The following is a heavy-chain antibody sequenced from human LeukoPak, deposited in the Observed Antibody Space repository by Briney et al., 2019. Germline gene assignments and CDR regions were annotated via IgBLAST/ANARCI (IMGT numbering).Heavy chain of an antibody. CDR2: INGDGSWT. CDR1: GNYW. J-gene: IGHJ4*02. D-gene: IGHD2-2*01. CDR3: VSFYETY. V-gene: IGHV3-74*01. Sequence: GGSLRLSCAASGNYWMHWVRQAPGKGLVWVSHINGDGSWTTYADSVKGRLTISKDNAKNTVYLQMNNLRAEDTAVYYCVSFYETYWGRGTLVTVSS.